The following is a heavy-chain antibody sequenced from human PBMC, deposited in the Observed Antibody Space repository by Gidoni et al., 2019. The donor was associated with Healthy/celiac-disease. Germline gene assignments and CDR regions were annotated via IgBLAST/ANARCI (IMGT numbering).Heavy chain of an antibody. J-gene: IGHJ4*02. CDR2: ISYDGSNK. V-gene: IGHV3-30-3*01. Sequence: QVPLVESGGGVVQPGRSLRLSCDASGLPSSSYAMHWVRQAPGKGLEWVAVISYDGSNKYYADSVKGRFTISRDNSKNTLYLQMNSLRAEDTAVYYCARDYCSSTSCRFDYWGQGTLVTVSS. D-gene: IGHD2-2*01. CDR1: GLPSSSYA. CDR3: ARDYCSSTSCRFDY.